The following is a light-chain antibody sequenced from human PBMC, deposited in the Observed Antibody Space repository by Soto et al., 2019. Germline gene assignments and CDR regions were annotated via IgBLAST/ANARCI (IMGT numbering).Light chain of an antibody. CDR3: QQYNNWPYT. Sequence: EIVMTQSPASLSVSPGERATLSSRASQSVSSNLAWYQQKPGQAPRLLIYGASTRATGIPARFSGSRSGTEFTLTISSLQSEDFAVYYCQQYNNWPYTFGHGTKLEIK. CDR1: QSVSSN. J-gene: IGKJ2*01. V-gene: IGKV3-15*01. CDR2: GAS.